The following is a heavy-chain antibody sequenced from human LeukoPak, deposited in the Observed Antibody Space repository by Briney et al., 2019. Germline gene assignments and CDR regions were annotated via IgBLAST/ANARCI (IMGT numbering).Heavy chain of an antibody. J-gene: IGHJ6*02. D-gene: IGHD2-2*01. CDR1: GFTFSSYW. CDR3: ARSHQLLGYGMDV. CDR2: IKQDGSEK. Sequence: RGSLRLSCAASGFTFSSYWMSWVRQAPGKGLEWVANIKQDGSEKYYVDSVKGRFTISRDNAKNSLYLQMNSLRAEDTAVYYCARSHQLLGYGMDVWGQGTTVTVSS. V-gene: IGHV3-7*01.